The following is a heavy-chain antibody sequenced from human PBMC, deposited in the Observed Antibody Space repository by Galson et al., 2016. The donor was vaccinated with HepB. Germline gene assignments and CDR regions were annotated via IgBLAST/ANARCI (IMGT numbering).Heavy chain of an antibody. Sequence: SETLSLTCGVYGGSFSGYYWSWIRQPPGKGLECIGEINHSGSTNYNPSLKRRVTLSAETSKNHFSLKLSSVTAADTAVYYCARGVNSFGSGSYIAFDVWGQGTMVTVSS. CDR2: INHSGST. CDR3: ARGVNSFGSGSYIAFDV. V-gene: IGHV4-34*01. CDR1: GGSFSGYY. D-gene: IGHD1-26*01. J-gene: IGHJ3*01.